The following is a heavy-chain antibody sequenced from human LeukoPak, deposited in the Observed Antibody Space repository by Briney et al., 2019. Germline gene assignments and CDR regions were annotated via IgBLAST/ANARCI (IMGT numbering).Heavy chain of an antibody. CDR1: GFTFDDYG. Sequence: GGSLRLSCAASGFTFDDYGMSWVRQAPGKGLEWVSGINWSGGSTGCADSVKGRFTVSRDNAKNSLYLQMNSLRAEDTALYYCTRGPPAAGTLDYWGQGTLVSVSS. CDR2: INWSGGST. CDR3: TRGPPAAGTLDY. V-gene: IGHV3-20*04. D-gene: IGHD6-13*01. J-gene: IGHJ4*02.